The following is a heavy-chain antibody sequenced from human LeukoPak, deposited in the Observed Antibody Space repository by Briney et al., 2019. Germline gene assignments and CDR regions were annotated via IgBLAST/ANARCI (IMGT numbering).Heavy chain of an antibody. CDR3: ARGNVDTAMVDNFYY. V-gene: IGHV1-8*03. Sequence: ASVKVSCKASGYTFTSYDINWVRHATGQGLEWMGCMNPNSGNTGYAQKVQGRVTITRNTSISTAYMELSSLRSEDTAVYYWARGNVDTAMVDNFYYWGQGTLVTVSS. D-gene: IGHD5-18*01. CDR1: GYTFTSYD. J-gene: IGHJ4*02. CDR2: MNPNSGNT.